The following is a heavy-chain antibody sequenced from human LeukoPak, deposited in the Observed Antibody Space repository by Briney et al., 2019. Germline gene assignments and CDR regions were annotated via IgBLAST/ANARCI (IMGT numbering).Heavy chain of an antibody. CDR2: ISAYNGHT. CDR3: ARVWRTSPYHFEY. V-gene: IGHV1-18*01. CDR1: GYSFSDYG. D-gene: IGHD1-1*01. J-gene: IGHJ4*02. Sequence: ASVTVSCTASGYSFSDYGITWVRQAPGQGLEWMGWISAYNGHTNYVQNFQGRVTMSTDTSTSTAYMELRSLRSDDTAVYYCARVWRTSPYHFEYWGQGTLVTVSS.